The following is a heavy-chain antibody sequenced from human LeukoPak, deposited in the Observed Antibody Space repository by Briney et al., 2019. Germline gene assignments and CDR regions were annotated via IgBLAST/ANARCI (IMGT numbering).Heavy chain of an antibody. CDR2: IFYSGSP. V-gene: IGHV4-59*12. CDR1: GDSISSYC. Sequence: PSETLSLTCTVSGDSISSYCLSWIRQPPGKGLEWIGNIFYSGSPNYNPSLKSRVTTSFDTSKNQFSLKLSFVTAADTAVYYCARVGHIVAAGTSFYWGRETLVTVSS. J-gene: IGHJ4*02. CDR3: ARVGHIVAAGTSFY. D-gene: IGHD6-13*01.